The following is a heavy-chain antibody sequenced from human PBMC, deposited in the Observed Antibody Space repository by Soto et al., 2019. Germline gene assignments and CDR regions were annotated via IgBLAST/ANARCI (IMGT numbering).Heavy chain of an antibody. J-gene: IGHJ4*02. D-gene: IGHD6-19*01. CDR3: ASHSSGWY. CDR2: IYYSGST. Sequence: PSETLSLTCTVSGGSISSSSYYWGGIRQPPGKGLEWIGSIYYSGSTYYNPSLKSRVTISVDTSKNQSSLKLSSVTAADTAVYYCASHSSGWYWGQGTLVTVSS. V-gene: IGHV4-39*01. CDR1: GGSISSSSYY.